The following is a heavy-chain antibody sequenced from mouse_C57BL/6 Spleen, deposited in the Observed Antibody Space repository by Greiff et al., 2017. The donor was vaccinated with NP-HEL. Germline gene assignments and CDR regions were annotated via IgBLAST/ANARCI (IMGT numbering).Heavy chain of an antibody. CDR3: ARRDDYGYYYAMDY. V-gene: IGHV1-85*01. J-gene: IGHJ4*01. Sequence: QVQLKESGPELVKPGASVKLSCKASGYTFTSYDINWVKQRPGQGLEWIGWIYPRDGSTKYNEKFKGKATLTVTTSSSTAYMELHSLTSEDSAVYFCARRDDYGYYYAMDYWGQGTSVTVSS. CDR1: GYTFTSYD. CDR2: IYPRDGST. D-gene: IGHD2-4*01.